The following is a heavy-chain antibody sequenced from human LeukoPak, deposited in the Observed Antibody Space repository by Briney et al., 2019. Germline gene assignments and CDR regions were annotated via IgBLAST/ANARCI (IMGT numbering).Heavy chain of an antibody. J-gene: IGHJ3*02. CDR2: INPSGGST. CDR3: ASAPSGSSRHDAFDI. D-gene: IGHD1-26*01. CDR1: GYTFTSYY. V-gene: IGHV1-46*01. Sequence: ASVKVSCKASGYTFTSYYMHWVRQAPGQGLEWMGIINPSGGSTSYAQKFQGRVTTTRDMSTSTVYMELSSLRSEDTAVYYCASAPSGSSRHDAFDIWGQGTMVTVSS.